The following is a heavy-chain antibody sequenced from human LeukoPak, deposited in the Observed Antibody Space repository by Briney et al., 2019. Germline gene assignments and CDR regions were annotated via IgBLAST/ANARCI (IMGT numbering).Heavy chain of an antibody. CDR2: IYSSGNT. Sequence: GGSLRLSCAASGFTVSSNYMSWVRQAPGKGLQWVSVIYSSGNTYYADSVKGRFTISRDNSKNTLYLQMNSLRAEDTAVYYCARGARRICSSTSRPFDPWGQGTLVTVSS. D-gene: IGHD2-2*01. J-gene: IGHJ5*02. CDR3: ARGARRICSSTSRPFDP. V-gene: IGHV3-53*01. CDR1: GFTVSSNY.